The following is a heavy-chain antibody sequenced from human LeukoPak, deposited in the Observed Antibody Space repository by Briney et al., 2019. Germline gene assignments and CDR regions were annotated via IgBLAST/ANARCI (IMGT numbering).Heavy chain of an antibody. CDR2: IYPGGGST. CDR3: TSDTYYYDSTGLGHWFDP. CDR1: GYTFTSYY. Sequence: ASVKVSCKASGYTFTSYYIHWVRQAPGQGLEWMGIIYPGGGSTSYAQKFQGRVTMTWDTSISTAYMELSSLRSDDTAVYYCTSDTYYYDSTGLGHWFDPWGQGTLVTVSS. J-gene: IGHJ5*02. D-gene: IGHD3-22*01. V-gene: IGHV1-46*01.